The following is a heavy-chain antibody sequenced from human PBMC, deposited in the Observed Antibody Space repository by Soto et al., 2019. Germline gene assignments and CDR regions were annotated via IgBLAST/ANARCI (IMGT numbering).Heavy chain of an antibody. CDR3: ARGYSYTQPVFDY. CDR1: GFTGRNNY. CDR2: IYSSGST. J-gene: IGHJ4*02. Sequence: PGGCLILSCAAPGFTGRNNYMTWVRQGPGKGLEWVSFIYSSGSTYYADSVKGRFTISRDNFKNTLYLQMNSLRAEDTAVYYCARGYSYTQPVFDYWGLGTLVTVSS. D-gene: IGHD5-18*01. V-gene: IGHV3-53*01.